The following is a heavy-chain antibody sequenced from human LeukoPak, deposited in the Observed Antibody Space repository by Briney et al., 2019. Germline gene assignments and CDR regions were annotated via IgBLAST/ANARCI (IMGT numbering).Heavy chain of an antibody. J-gene: IGHJ4*02. Sequence: GGSLRLSCAAAGFTFSDRYMSWIRQAPGKGMEWIAYINPNSDNIHYADSVKGRFTISRDNTNNLLFLQVDSLRVEDTAVYYCAKDEQDTAMVEGYWGQGTLVTVSS. CDR1: GFTFSDRY. CDR3: AKDEQDTAMVEGY. CDR2: INPNSDNI. V-gene: IGHV3-11*04. D-gene: IGHD5-18*01.